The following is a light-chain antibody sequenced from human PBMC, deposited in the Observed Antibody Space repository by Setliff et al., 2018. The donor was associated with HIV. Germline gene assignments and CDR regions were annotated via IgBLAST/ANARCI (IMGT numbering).Light chain of an antibody. CDR2: EVS. Sequence: QSVLTQPASVSGSPGQSITISCTGNSSDVGSYNLVSWYQQHPGKAPKLMIYEVSKRPSGVSNRFSGSKSGNTASLTLSGLQAEDETDYYCCSYAGSGTYVFGTGTKGTVL. V-gene: IGLV2-23*02. CDR1: SSDVGSYNL. J-gene: IGLJ1*01. CDR3: CSYAGSGTYV.